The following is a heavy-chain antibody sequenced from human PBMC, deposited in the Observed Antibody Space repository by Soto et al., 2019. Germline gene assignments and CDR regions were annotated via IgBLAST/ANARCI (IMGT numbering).Heavy chain of an antibody. CDR3: AISTGGFGGLFVVPSDY. CDR1: GFTYESYA. D-gene: IGHD3-16*02. V-gene: IGHV3-23*01. Sequence: EVQLLESGGGLVQPGGSLRLSCAASGFTYESYAMSWVRQAPGKGLEWVSGINSGGPVAPYADSVKGRFAISRDNSKNTLSLEMNSLRADDMGLYYCAISTGGFGGLFVVPSDYWGQGTLVTVSS. J-gene: IGHJ4*02. CDR2: INSGGPVA.